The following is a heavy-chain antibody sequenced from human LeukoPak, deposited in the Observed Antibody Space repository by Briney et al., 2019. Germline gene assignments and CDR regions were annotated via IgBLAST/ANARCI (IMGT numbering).Heavy chain of an antibody. D-gene: IGHD5-12*01. Sequence: PGGSLRLSCAASGFTFSSYSMNWVRQAPGKGLEWVSYISSSSSTIYYADSVKGRFTISRDNAKNSLYLQMNSLRDEDTAVYYCARDKVKSGYPRGMDVWGQGTTVTVFS. J-gene: IGHJ6*02. CDR2: ISSSSSTI. CDR1: GFTFSSYS. CDR3: ARDKVKSGYPRGMDV. V-gene: IGHV3-48*02.